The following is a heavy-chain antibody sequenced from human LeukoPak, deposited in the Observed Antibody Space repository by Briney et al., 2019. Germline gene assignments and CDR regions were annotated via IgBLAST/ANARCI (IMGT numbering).Heavy chain of an antibody. D-gene: IGHD6-13*01. Sequence: GGSLRLSCAASGFTLSSYGMHWVRQAPGKGLEWVAVISYDGNSKNYADSVTGRFTISRDNSKNTLYLQMNSLRAEDTAVYHCAKGSYSSSWYRIDYWGQGTLVTVSS. V-gene: IGHV3-30*18. CDR2: ISYDGNSK. J-gene: IGHJ4*02. CDR1: GFTLSSYG. CDR3: AKGSYSSSWYRIDY.